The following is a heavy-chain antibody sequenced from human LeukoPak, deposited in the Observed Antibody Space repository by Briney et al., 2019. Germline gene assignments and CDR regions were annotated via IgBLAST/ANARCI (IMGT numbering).Heavy chain of an antibody. J-gene: IGHJ4*02. CDR2: IIPIFGTA. D-gene: IGHD3-10*01. Sequence: SVKASCKASGGTFSSYAISWVRQAPGQGLEWMGGIIPIFGTANYAQKFQGRVTITADESTSTAYMELSSLRSEDTAVYYCATIFSGRPDYWGQGTLVTVSS. CDR3: ATIFSGRPDY. V-gene: IGHV1-69*13. CDR1: GGTFSSYA.